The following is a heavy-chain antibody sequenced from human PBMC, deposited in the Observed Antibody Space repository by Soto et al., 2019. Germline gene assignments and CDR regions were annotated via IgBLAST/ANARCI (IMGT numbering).Heavy chain of an antibody. Sequence: QGQLVQSGAEVQKPGASVKVSCKASGYIFNNYGISWVRQAPGQGLEWMGWIYSKEGKINFAQKFQGRVTSTTDTSTSTAYIELRSLRFDDSAVYFCARDIDYDIDYWGQGTLVTVSS. CDR3: ARDIDYDIDY. CDR2: IYSKEGKI. CDR1: GYIFNNYG. D-gene: IGHD4-17*01. J-gene: IGHJ4*02. V-gene: IGHV1-18*01.